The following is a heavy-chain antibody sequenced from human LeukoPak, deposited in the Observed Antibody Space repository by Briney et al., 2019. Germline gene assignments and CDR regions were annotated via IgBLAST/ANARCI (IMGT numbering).Heavy chain of an antibody. D-gene: IGHD3-16*02. Sequence: GGSLRLSCEASGFTFSAYAMTWVRQAPGKGLEWVAVIWYDGSNKYYADSVKGRFTISRDNSKNTLYLQMNSLRAEDTAVYYCARVNRGDAFDIWGQGTMVTVSS. J-gene: IGHJ3*02. CDR3: ARVNRGDAFDI. CDR1: GFTFSAYA. CDR2: IWYDGSNK. V-gene: IGHV3-33*07.